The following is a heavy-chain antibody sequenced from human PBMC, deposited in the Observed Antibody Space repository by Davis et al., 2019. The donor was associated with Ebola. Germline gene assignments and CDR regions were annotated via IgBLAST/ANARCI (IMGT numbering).Heavy chain of an antibody. V-gene: IGHV1-46*01. Sequence: ASVKVSCKASGYTFTTHHFSWVRQAHGQGLEWMGLINPSIGNTSLAQKFQGRVTLTRDTSTSTVHMDLSSLKSEDTAIYYCASGEFVDFWGQGTLVTVSS. CDR1: GYTFTTHH. CDR2: INPSIGNT. D-gene: IGHD3-10*01. CDR3: ASGEFVDF. J-gene: IGHJ4*02.